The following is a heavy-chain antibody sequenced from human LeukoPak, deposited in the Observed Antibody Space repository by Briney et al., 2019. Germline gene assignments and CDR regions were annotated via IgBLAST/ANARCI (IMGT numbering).Heavy chain of an antibody. J-gene: IGHJ5*02. V-gene: IGHV4-30-4*01. CDR3: ARLRFLEWLFGVDWFDP. Sequence: PSQTLSLTCTVSGGSISSGDYYWSWIRQPPGKGLEWIGYIYYSGSTYYNPSLKSRVTISVDTSKNQFSLKLSSVTAADTAVYCCARLRFLEWLFGVDWFDPWGQGTLVTVSS. D-gene: IGHD3-3*01. CDR2: IYYSGST. CDR1: GGSISSGDYY.